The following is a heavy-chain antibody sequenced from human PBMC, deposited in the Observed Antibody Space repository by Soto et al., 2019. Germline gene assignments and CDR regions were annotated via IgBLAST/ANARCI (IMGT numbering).Heavy chain of an antibody. CDR1: GFTFSSYS. Sequence: EVQLVESGGGLVQPGGSLRLSCAASGFTFSSYSMNWVRQAPGKGLEWVSYISSSSSTIYYADSVKGRFTISRDNAKNSLYLQMNSLRDEYTAVYYCARGQYYYDSSGYYIDAFDIWGQGTMVTVSS. CDR3: ARGQYYYDSSGYYIDAFDI. J-gene: IGHJ3*02. V-gene: IGHV3-48*02. CDR2: ISSSSSTI. D-gene: IGHD3-22*01.